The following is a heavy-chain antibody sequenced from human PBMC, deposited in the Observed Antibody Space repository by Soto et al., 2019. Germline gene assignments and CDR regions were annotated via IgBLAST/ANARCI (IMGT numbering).Heavy chain of an antibody. CDR2: IYYTGST. CDR3: GRIRGAAMPLFDY. D-gene: IGHD2-2*01. CDR1: GGSIRSSVYY. Sequence: QVQLQESGPGLVKPSQTLSLTCTVSGGSIRSSVYYWGWIRQHPGKGLEWIGYIYYTGSTYYNPSLKSRVNISVDTSENQFSLKLRSVTAADSAVYYCGRIRGAAMPLFDYWGQGTLLTVSS. V-gene: IGHV4-31*03. J-gene: IGHJ4*02.